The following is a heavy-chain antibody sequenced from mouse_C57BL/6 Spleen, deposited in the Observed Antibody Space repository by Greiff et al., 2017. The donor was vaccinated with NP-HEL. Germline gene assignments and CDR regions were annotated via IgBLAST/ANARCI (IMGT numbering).Heavy chain of an antibody. V-gene: IGHV5-9-1*02. Sequence: EVKVVESGEGLVKPGGSLKLSCAASGFTFSSYAMSWVRQTPEKRLEWVAYISSGGDYIYYADTVKGRFTISRDNARNTLYLQMSSLKSEDTAMYYCTRLPYGSSHWYFDVWGTGTTVTVSS. J-gene: IGHJ1*03. D-gene: IGHD1-1*01. CDR1: GFTFSSYA. CDR2: ISSGGDYI. CDR3: TRLPYGSSHWYFDV.